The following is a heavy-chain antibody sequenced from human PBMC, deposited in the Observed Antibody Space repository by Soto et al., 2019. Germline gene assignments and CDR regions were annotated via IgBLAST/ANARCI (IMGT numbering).Heavy chain of an antibody. J-gene: IGHJ6*03. CDR2: IYYSGST. CDR1: GGSISSGGYY. CDR3: ARGYGDTVTYYYYYMDV. Sequence: SETLSLTCTVSGGSISSGGYYWSWIRQHPGKGLEWIGYIYYSGSTYYNQSLKSRVTISVDTSKNQFSLKLSSVTAADTAVYYCARGYGDTVTYYYYYMDVWGKGTTVTVSS. V-gene: IGHV4-31*03. D-gene: IGHD4-17*01.